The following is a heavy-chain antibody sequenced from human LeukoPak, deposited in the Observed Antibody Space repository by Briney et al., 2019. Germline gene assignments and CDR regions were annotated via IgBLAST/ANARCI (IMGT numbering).Heavy chain of an antibody. V-gene: IGHV3-30*02. Sequence: GGSLRLSCAASGFTFSSYGMHWVGQAPGKGLEGVAFIRYDGSNKYYADSVKGRFTISRDNSKNTLYLQMNSLRAEDTAVYYCAKDDDMGATHFDYWGQGTLVTVSS. J-gene: IGHJ4*02. D-gene: IGHD1-26*01. CDR2: IRYDGSNK. CDR1: GFTFSSYG. CDR3: AKDDDMGATHFDY.